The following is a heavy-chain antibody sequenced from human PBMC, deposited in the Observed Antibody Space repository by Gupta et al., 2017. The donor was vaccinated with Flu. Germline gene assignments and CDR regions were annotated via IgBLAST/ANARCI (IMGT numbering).Heavy chain of an antibody. CDR1: GFRFSNCW. Sequence: EVQLVESGGGWVQPGGSLRLSCEASGFRFSNCWMSWVRQAPGQGLEWVANIHPSGYGKFYVDSVRGRFTIARDNAKNSMYLQMNSLRVEDTAVYYCARDGYGGYLDSWGQGTLVSAAS. CDR3: ARDGYGGYLDS. D-gene: IGHD1-26*01. V-gene: IGHV3-7*01. J-gene: IGHJ4*02. CDR2: IHPSGYGK.